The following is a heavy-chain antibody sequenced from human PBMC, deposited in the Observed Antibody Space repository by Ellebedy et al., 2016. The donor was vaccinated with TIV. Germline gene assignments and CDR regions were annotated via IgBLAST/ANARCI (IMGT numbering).Heavy chain of an antibody. J-gene: IGHJ4*02. D-gene: IGHD6-19*01. CDR2: INPSGGRT. Sequence: ASVKVSCXASGYTFTSYYMHWVRQAPGQGLEWMGIINPSGGRTSYAQKFQGRVTMTRDTSTSTVYMGLSSLRSEDMAVYYCAIRYSSGWSLDYWGQGTLVTVSS. CDR3: AIRYSSGWSLDY. V-gene: IGHV1-46*01. CDR1: GYTFTSYY.